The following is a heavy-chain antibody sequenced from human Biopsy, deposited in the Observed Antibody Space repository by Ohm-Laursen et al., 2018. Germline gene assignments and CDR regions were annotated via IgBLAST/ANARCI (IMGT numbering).Heavy chain of an antibody. CDR3: ATKLTGYFHH. Sequence: ASVKVSCNAPGGTFSNYGVNWVRQAPGQGLEWLGGNIPILGTGNYAQKFQDRVTVAADTSTSTATMELRSLRSDDTAVYYCATKLTGYFHHWGQGTLVIVSS. J-gene: IGHJ1*01. D-gene: IGHD3-9*01. CDR1: GGTFSNYG. CDR2: NIPILGTG. V-gene: IGHV1-69*06.